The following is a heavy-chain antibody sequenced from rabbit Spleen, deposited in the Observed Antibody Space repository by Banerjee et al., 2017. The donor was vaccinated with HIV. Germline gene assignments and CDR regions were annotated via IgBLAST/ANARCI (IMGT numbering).Heavy chain of an antibody. J-gene: IGHJ6*01. CDR3: ARDTGTSFSTYGMDL. D-gene: IGHD8-1*01. CDR2: IYAGSSGST. Sequence: QEQLVESGGGLVQPEGSLTLTCKASGLDFSSSYWICWVRQAPGKGLEWIACIYAGSSGSTYSAIWAKGRFTISKASSTTVTLQMTSLTAADTATYFCARDTGTSFSTYGMDLWGPGTLVTVS. CDR1: GLDFSSSYW. V-gene: IGHV1S45*01.